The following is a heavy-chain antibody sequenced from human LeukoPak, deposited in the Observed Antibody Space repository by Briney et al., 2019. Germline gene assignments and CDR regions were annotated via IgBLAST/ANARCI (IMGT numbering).Heavy chain of an antibody. J-gene: IGHJ4*02. CDR3: ARDGCYDSSGYLDY. CDR1: GGSISSYY. D-gene: IGHD3-22*01. V-gene: IGHV4-4*07. Sequence: SETLSLSCTVSGGSISSYYWSWIRQPAGEGLEWIGRIYTSGSTNYNPSLKSRVTMSVDTSKNQFSLKLSSVTAADTAVYYCARDGCYDSSGYLDYWGQGTLVTVSS. CDR2: IYTSGST.